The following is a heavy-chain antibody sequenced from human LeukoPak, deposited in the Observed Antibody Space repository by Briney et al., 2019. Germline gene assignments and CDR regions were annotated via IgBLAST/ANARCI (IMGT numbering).Heavy chain of an antibody. CDR3: AKYYYDSSGYYAFDY. J-gene: IGHJ4*02. CDR1: GYTFTSYG. Sequence: SVKVSCKASGYTFTSYGISWVRQAPGQGLEWMGWISTYNGNTNYALKLQGRVTMTTDTSTSTAYMELRSLRSDDTAVYYCAKYYYDSSGYYAFDYWGQGTLVTVSS. CDR2: ISTYNGNT. D-gene: IGHD3-22*01. V-gene: IGHV1-18*01.